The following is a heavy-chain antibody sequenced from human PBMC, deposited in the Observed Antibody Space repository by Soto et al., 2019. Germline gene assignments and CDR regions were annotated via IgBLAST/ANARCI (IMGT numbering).Heavy chain of an antibody. J-gene: IGHJ4*02. CDR1: GGSFSRYH. CDR3: QGNYYRGRPTYYFDY. V-gene: IGHV4-34*01. D-gene: IGHD3-10*01. CDR2: ITHSGST. Sequence: SEPLSLTSALYGGSFSRYHCSWLRQSEGKGLEWIGEITHSGSTNYNPSLKSRVTISVDTSKNQFSLRLSSVTAADTAVYYCQGNYYRGRPTYYFDYWGQXIQVTVS.